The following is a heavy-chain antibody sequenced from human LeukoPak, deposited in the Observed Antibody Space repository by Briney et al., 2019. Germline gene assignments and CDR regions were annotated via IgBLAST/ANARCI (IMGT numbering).Heavy chain of an antibody. V-gene: IGHV4-59*01. Sequence: SETLSLTCTVSGGSISSYYWSWIRQPPGKGLEWIGYIYYSGSPNYNPSLKSRVTISVDTSKNQFSLQLSSVTAADTAVYYWARFDPPPYSRMDAFDIWGQGTMVTVSS. J-gene: IGHJ3*02. CDR3: ARFDPPPYSRMDAFDI. CDR2: IYYSGSP. CDR1: GGSISSYY. D-gene: IGHD6-13*01.